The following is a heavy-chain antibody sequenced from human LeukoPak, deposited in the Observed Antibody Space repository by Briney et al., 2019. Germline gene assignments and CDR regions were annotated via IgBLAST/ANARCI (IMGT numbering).Heavy chain of an antibody. J-gene: IGHJ6*03. CDR1: KFTFNNYA. CDR2: IRFDGSRQ. V-gene: IGHV3-30*02. CDR3: AKAPPDPYYYYMDV. Sequence: GGSLRLSCAASKFTFNNYAMHWVRQTPGKGLEWVAVIRFDGSRQYYADSVKGRFTISRDNSKNTLFLQMNNLRAGDTAIYYCAKAPPDPYYYYMDVWGKGTPVTVSS.